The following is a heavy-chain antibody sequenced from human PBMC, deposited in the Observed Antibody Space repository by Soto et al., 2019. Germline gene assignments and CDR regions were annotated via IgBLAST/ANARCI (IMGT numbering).Heavy chain of an antibody. CDR3: ARAHSSSSAMKKLYYYYYGMDV. D-gene: IGHD6-6*01. V-gene: IGHV1-8*01. Sequence: QVQLVQSGAEVKKPGASVKVSCKASGYTFTSYDINWVRQATGQGLEWMGWMNPNSGNTGYAQKFQGRVTMTRNTAISTAYMELSSLRSEDTAVYYCARAHSSSSAMKKLYYYYYGMDVWGQGTTVTVSS. CDR2: MNPNSGNT. CDR1: GYTFTSYD. J-gene: IGHJ6*02.